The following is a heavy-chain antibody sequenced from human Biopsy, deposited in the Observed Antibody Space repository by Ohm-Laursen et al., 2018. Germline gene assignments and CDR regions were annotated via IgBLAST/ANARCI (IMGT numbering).Heavy chain of an antibody. D-gene: IGHD4-23*01. CDR1: GGSFTGHY. CDR3: ARGSNEYGGLYFPH. Sequence: GTLSLTCTVSGGSFTGHYWTWIRQPPGKGLEWIGHISHTGYTSYKSSLKSRVTISLDTSRKHFSLRLTSLATADTAVYYCARGSNEYGGLYFPHWGQGTLVTVSS. J-gene: IGHJ1*01. CDR2: ISHTGYT. V-gene: IGHV4-59*11.